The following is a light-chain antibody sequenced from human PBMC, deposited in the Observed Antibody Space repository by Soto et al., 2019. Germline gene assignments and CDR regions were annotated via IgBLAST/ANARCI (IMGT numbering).Light chain of an antibody. CDR3: QQYNYWPPYT. J-gene: IGKJ2*01. CDR2: GAS. V-gene: IGKV3-15*01. CDR1: QRVSST. Sequence: EIVMTQSPATLSVSPGERATLSCRASQRVSSTLSWYQNTPGQAPRLLIHGASTRATGILARFSGSGSGTEFNLSISSLHAEDFAVYYCQQYNYWPPYTFCQRTKLESK.